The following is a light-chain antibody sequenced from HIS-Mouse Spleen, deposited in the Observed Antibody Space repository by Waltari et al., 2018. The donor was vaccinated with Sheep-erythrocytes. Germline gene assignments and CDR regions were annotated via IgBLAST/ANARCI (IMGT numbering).Light chain of an antibody. CDR1: SGINVGTYR. Sequence: QAVLTQPSSLSASPGASASLTCTLRSGINVGTYRIYWYQQKPGSPPQYPLRYKSDSDKQQGSGFPSRFSGSKDASANAGILLISGLQSEDEADYYCMIWHSSAVVFGGGTKLTVL. CDR3: MIWHSSAVV. J-gene: IGLJ2*01. CDR2: YKSDSDK. V-gene: IGLV5-45*03.